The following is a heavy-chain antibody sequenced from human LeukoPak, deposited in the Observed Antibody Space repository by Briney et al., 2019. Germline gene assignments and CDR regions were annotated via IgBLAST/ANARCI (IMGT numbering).Heavy chain of an antibody. Sequence: GGSLRLSCAASGFSVSSNYMTWVRQAQGKGLEWVSAISGSGGRTYYADPVKGRFTISRDNSKNTLFLQMNSLRAEDTAVYYCARGLPPNYYYYMDVWGKGTTVTISS. J-gene: IGHJ6*03. CDR1: GFSVSSNY. V-gene: IGHV3-66*01. CDR3: ARGLPPNYYYYMDV. CDR2: ISGSGGRT.